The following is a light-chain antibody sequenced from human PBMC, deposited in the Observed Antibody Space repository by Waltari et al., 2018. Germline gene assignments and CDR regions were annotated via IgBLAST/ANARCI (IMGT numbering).Light chain of an antibody. CDR2: NTN. CDR3: AAWDDNLNGPV. CDR1: TSNIGSNA. J-gene: IGLJ2*01. Sequence: QSVLTQPPSASGTPGQRVSISCSGSTSNIGSNAVSWYQHLPGAAPRLLIYNTNQRPSGGPVRFSGSKSGTSASLAISGLQSEDECDYYCAAWDDNLNGPVFGGGTKLTVL. V-gene: IGLV1-44*01.